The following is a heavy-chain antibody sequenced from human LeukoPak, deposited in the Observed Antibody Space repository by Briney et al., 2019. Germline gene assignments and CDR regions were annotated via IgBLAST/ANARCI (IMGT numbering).Heavy chain of an antibody. V-gene: IGHV4-34*01. J-gene: IGHJ4*02. CDR1: GGSFSGYY. D-gene: IGHD2-15*01. CDR2: INHSGST. Sequence: SETLSLTCAVYGGSFSGYYWSWIRQPPGKGLEWIGEINHSGSTNYNPSLKSRVTMSVDTSKNQFSLKLSSVTPADTAVYYCARVDPYSPVYFDYWGQGTLVTVSS. CDR3: ARVDPYSPVYFDY.